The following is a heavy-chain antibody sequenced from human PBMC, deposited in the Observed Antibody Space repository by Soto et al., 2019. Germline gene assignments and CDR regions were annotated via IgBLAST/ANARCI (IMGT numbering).Heavy chain of an antibody. V-gene: IGHV3-23*01. J-gene: IGHJ3*01. CDR2: ISGSGGST. CDR3: ADYGSGSYYPVLFGAFDF. D-gene: IGHD3-10*01. Sequence: LRLSCAASGFTFSSYAMSWVRQAPGKGLEWVSAISGSGGSTYYADSVKGRFTISRDNSKNTLYLQMNSLRAEDTAVYYCADYGSGSYYPVLFGAFDFWGQGTMVTVSS. CDR1: GFTFSSYA.